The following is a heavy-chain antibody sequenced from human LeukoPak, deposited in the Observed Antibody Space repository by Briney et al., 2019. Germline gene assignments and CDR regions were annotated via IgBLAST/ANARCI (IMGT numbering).Heavy chain of an antibody. CDR2: ISSSGSTI. V-gene: IGHV3-48*03. CDR1: GFNVSSKY. J-gene: IGHJ6*03. Sequence: PGGSLRLSCTASGFNVSSKYMNWVRQAPGKGLEWVSYISSSGSTIYYADSVKGRFTISRDNAKNSLYLQMNSLRAEDTAVYYCARVRRDTAMVNYMDVWGKGTTVTISS. D-gene: IGHD5-18*01. CDR3: ARVRRDTAMVNYMDV.